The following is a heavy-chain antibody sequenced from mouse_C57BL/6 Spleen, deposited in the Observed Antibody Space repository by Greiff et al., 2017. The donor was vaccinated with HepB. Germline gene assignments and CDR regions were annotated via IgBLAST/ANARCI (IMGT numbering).Heavy chain of an antibody. Sequence: EVKVVESGGGLVQPGGSLKLSCAASGFTFSDYYMYWVRQTPEKRLEWVAYISNGGGSTYYPDTVKGRFTISRDNAKNTLYLQMSRLKSEDTAMYYCARHWNYYGSSGYFDVWGTGTTVTVSS. CDR2: ISNGGGST. CDR1: GFTFSDYY. D-gene: IGHD1-1*01. CDR3: ARHWNYYGSSGYFDV. J-gene: IGHJ1*03. V-gene: IGHV5-12*01.